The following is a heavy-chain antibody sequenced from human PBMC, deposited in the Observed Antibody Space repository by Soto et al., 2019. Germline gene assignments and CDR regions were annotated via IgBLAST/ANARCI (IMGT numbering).Heavy chain of an antibody. V-gene: IGHV1-18*04. CDR3: VRQYFDFWTDYPDFDY. Sequence: QVQLVQSGAEMKRPGASVKVSCKASGNTFSKYDISWVRQAPGQGLQWLGLISPNSGRASYSESFQGRVTMSTDTPTTTAYLELRSLRSDDTAVYYCVRQYFDFWTDYPDFDYWGQGTLVTVSS. CDR2: ISPNSGRA. CDR1: GNTFSKYD. D-gene: IGHD3-3*01. J-gene: IGHJ4*02.